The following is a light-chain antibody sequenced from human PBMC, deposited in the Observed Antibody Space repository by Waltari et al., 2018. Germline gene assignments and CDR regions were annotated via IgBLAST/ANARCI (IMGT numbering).Light chain of an antibody. V-gene: IGKV3-15*01. CDR3: QQYNDWPQT. J-gene: IGKJ2*01. Sequence: IVMTQSPATLSVSPGERVTLSCRASQSVSGNLAWYQQKPGQAPRLLMYGASTRAAGVPTRFSGSGSGTEFTVTISSLQSEDFAVYYCQQYNDWPQTFGQRTKLETK. CDR1: QSVSGN. CDR2: GAS.